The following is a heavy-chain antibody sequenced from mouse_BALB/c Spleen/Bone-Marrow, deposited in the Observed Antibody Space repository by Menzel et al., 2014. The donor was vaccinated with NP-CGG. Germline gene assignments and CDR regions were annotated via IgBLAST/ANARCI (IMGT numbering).Heavy chain of an antibody. D-gene: IGHD1-1*01. CDR3: ARDNYGSRFDY. CDR2: INNNDGNT. J-gene: IGHJ2*01. V-gene: IGHV5-6-3*01. Sequence: EVQRVESGGGLVQPGGSLKLSCAASGFTFNSYGMSWVRQTPDKRLELVATINNNDGNTYYPDSVKGRFTISRDNAKNTLYLQMSSLKSEDTAMYYCARDNYGSRFDYWGQGTTLTVSS. CDR1: GFTFNSYG.